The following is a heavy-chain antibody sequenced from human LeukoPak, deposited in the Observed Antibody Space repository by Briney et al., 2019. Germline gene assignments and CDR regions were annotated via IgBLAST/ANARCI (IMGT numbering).Heavy chain of an antibody. D-gene: IGHD1-26*01. V-gene: IGHV4-59*01. Sequence: SETLSLTCTVSADSLTSYYWSWIRQPPGKGLEWIGYIHYSGSTNYNPSLVSRVAISLDTSKNQFSLKLTSVTAADTAVYYCATGSGSYYGEYYFDYWGQGTLVTVSS. CDR2: IHYSGST. CDR1: ADSLTSYY. CDR3: ATGSGSYYGEYYFDY. J-gene: IGHJ4*02.